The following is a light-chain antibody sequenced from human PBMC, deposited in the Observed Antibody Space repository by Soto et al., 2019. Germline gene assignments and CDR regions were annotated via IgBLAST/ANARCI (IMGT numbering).Light chain of an antibody. CDR3: CSYAGSYTVV. CDR2: DVS. Sequence: QSALTQPRSVSGSRGQSVTISCTGTSSDVGAYNYVSWYQQHQGKVPKLMIYDVSRRPSGVPDRFSGSKSGNTASLTISGLQADDEADYYCCSYAGSYTVVFGGGTKLTVL. CDR1: SSDVGAYNY. V-gene: IGLV2-11*01. J-gene: IGLJ3*02.